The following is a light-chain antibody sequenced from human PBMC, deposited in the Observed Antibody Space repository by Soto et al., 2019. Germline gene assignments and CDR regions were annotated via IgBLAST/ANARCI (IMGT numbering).Light chain of an antibody. CDR3: QQSYSTPLT. CDR2: ASS. J-gene: IGKJ1*01. V-gene: IGKV1-39*01. CDR1: YNIRNS. Sequence: DIQMTQSPSSLSASVGDRVTITCRANYNIRNSLNWYQQKPREAPKLLIYASSSLESGVPSRFSGSASGTEFAQTINSLPPEDFATYYCQQSYSTPLTFGQGTKVEIK.